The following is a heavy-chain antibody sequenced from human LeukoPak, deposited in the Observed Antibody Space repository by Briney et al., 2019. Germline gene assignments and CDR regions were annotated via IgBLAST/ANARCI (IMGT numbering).Heavy chain of an antibody. CDR2: IKTDGRTT. D-gene: IGHD3-10*01. J-gene: IGHJ4*02. CDR1: GFTFSSFW. Sequence: PGGSLRLSCAASGFTFSSFWMHWVRQAPGRGLVWVSRIKTDGRTTTYADSVKGRFTISRDNVKNTLYLQMNSLRAEDTAVYYCVLPYYYYGSGSPIGFDYWGQGTLVTVSS. V-gene: IGHV3-74*01. CDR3: VLPYYYYGSGSPIGFDY.